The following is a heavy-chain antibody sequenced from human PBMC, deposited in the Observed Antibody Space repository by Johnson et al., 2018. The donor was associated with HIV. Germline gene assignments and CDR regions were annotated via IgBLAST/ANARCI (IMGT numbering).Heavy chain of an antibody. CDR2: ISYDGSNK. CDR3: AKEGMGWLHHDAFDI. D-gene: IGHD5-24*01. CDR1: GFTFSSYA. J-gene: IGHJ3*02. V-gene: IGHV3-30-3*01. Sequence: QVQLVESGGGLVQPGRSLRLSCAASGFTFSSYAMHWVRQAPGKGLEWVAVISYDGSNKYYTDSVKGRFTISRDNSKNTLYLQMNSLRAEDTAVYYCAKEGMGWLHHDAFDIWGQGTMVTVSS.